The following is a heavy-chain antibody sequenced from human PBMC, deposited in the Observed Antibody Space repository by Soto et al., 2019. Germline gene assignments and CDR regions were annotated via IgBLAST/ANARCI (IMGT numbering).Heavy chain of an antibody. CDR2: ISSSSSYI. D-gene: IGHD3-10*01. V-gene: IGHV3-21*01. J-gene: IGHJ5*02. CDR3: ARDSGSGSFPDWFDP. CDR1: GFTFSSYS. Sequence: GGSLRLSCAASGFTFSSYSMNWVRQAPGKGLEWVSSISSSSSYIYYADSVKGRFTISRDNAKNSLYLQMNSLRAEDTAVYYCARDSGSGSFPDWFDPWGQGTLVTVSS.